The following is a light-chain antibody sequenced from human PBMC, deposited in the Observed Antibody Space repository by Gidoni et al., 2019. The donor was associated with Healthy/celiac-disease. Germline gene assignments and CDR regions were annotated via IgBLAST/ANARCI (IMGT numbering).Light chain of an antibody. V-gene: IGKV1-16*02. CDR2: AAS. CDR3: QQYNSYPLT. CDR1: QGIRNY. J-gene: IGKJ4*01. Sequence: DIQMTQSPSSLSASVGDRVTITCRASQGIRNYLAWFQQKPGTAPKSLIYAASSLQSGVPSKFSGSGSVTDFTLTISSLQPEDFATYYCQQYNSYPLTFGGGTKVEIK.